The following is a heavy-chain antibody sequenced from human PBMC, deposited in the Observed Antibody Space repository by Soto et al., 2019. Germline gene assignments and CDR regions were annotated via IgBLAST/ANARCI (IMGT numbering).Heavy chain of an antibody. J-gene: IGHJ3*02. CDR3: ARGEYDYDSSRYISHEAFDI. V-gene: IGHV1-69*01. CDR2: IIPIFGTA. Sequence: VQMVQSGAEVKKPGSSVKLSCKASGGTFSSYAISWVRPAPGQGLEWMGGIIPIFGTANDAQKFQGRVTITAAESTRTAYMELSSLRSEDTAVYYFARGEYDYDSSRYISHEAFDIWVQGTMVTVS. D-gene: IGHD3-22*01. CDR1: GGTFSSYA.